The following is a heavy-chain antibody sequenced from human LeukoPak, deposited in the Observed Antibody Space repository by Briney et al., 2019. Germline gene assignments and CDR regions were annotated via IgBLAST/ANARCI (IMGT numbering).Heavy chain of an antibody. CDR2: ISGSGGST. V-gene: IGHV3-23*01. CDR3: AKREQLALDYYYYMDV. J-gene: IGHJ6*03. Sequence: GGSLSLSCAASGFTFSSYAMSWVRQAPGKGLEWVSAISGSGGSTYYADSVKGRFTISRDNSKNTLYLQMNSLRAEDTAVYYCAKREQLALDYYYYMDVWGKGTTVTVSS. CDR1: GFTFSSYA. D-gene: IGHD6-6*01.